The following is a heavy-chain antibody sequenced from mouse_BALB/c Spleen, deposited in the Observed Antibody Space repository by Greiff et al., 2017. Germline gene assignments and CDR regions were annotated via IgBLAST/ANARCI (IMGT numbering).Heavy chain of an antibody. Sequence: QVHVKQSGAELVRPGTSVKVSCKASGYAFTNYLIEWVKQRPGQGLEWIGVINPGSGGTNYNEKFKGKATLTADKSSSTAYMQLSSLTSDDSAVYFCARPPTYGWYFDYWGQGTTLTVSS. CDR1: GYAFTNYL. V-gene: IGHV1-54*03. CDR3: ARPPTYGWYFDY. CDR2: INPGSGGT. D-gene: IGHD5-5*01. J-gene: IGHJ2*01.